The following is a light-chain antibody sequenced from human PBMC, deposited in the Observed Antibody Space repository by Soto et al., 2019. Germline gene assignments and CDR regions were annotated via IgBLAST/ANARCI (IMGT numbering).Light chain of an antibody. Sequence: DIQMTQSPSSLSASVGDRVTITCRASQNISDYLNWYHQKPGKAPNLLIYAASSLQEGVPLRFSGRGSGTDFTLTVSSLQPEDFATYYCQQTYSTSSYTFGQGTKLDI. CDR2: AAS. CDR1: QNISDY. V-gene: IGKV1-39*01. CDR3: QQTYSTSSYT. J-gene: IGKJ2*01.